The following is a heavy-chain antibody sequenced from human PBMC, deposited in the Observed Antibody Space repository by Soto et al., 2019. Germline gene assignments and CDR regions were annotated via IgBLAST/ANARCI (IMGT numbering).Heavy chain of an antibody. Sequence: EVQLVESGGGLVQPGGSLRLSCAASGFTFSDYEMHWVRQVAGRGLEWVSGIGPAGDTNYLGSVRGRFTIARDNAKNSVYLQMISLRAEDTAVYYCAGRLQLINDYFGLAGWGQGTTVIVSS. J-gene: IGHJ6*02. CDR1: GFTFSDYE. V-gene: IGHV3-13*01. CDR3: AGRLQLINDYFGLAG. D-gene: IGHD3-16*01. CDR2: IGPAGDT.